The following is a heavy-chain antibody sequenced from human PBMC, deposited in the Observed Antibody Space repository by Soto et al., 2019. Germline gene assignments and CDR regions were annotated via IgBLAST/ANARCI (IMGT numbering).Heavy chain of an antibody. CDR2: IYATGTT. J-gene: IGHJ5*02. Sequence: SETLSLTXTVSGASISGFYWSWIRKSAGKGLEWIGRIYATGTTDYNPSLKSRVMMSVDTSKKQFSLKLRSVTAADTAVYYCVRGGTKTLRDWFDPWGQGISVTVSS. D-gene: IGHD1-1*01. CDR1: GASISGFY. CDR3: VRGGTKTLRDWFDP. V-gene: IGHV4-4*07.